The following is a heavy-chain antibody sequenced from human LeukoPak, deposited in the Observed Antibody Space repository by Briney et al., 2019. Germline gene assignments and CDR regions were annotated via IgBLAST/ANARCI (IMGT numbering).Heavy chain of an antibody. Sequence: AGGSLRLSCAASGFTFSSYSMNWVRQAPGKGLEWVSSISSSSSYIYYADSVKGRFTISRDNAKNSLYLQMNSLRAEDTAVYYCARDLNLAVVPSWFDPWGQGTLVTVSS. CDR1: GFTFSSYS. J-gene: IGHJ5*02. V-gene: IGHV3-21*01. CDR2: ISSSSSYI. CDR3: ARDLNLAVVPSWFDP. D-gene: IGHD2-2*01.